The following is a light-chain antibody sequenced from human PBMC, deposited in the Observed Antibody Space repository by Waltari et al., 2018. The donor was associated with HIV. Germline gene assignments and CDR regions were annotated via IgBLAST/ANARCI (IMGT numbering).Light chain of an antibody. CDR3: QTWGTGMV. CDR2: LNSDGSH. V-gene: IGLV4-69*01. CDR1: RGHSNYA. Sequence: QLVLTQSPSASASLGASVKPTCTLSRGHSNYAIAWPQQQPEQGPRYLMKLNSDGSHYKGDGIPDRFSGSSSGAERYLTISSLQSEDEADYYCQTWGTGMVFGGGTKLTVL. J-gene: IGLJ3*02.